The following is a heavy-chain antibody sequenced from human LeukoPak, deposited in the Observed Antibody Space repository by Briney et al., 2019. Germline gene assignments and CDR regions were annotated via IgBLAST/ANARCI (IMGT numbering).Heavy chain of an antibody. CDR1: GFTFNSYA. Sequence: PGGSLRLSCAASGFTFNSYAMNWVRQPPGKGLEWIGSIYYSGSTYYNPSLKSRVTISVDTSKNQFSLKLSSVTAADTAVYYCARGRYKSESRKWIQLPLRAYYFDYWGQGTLVTVSS. CDR3: ARGRYKSESRKWIQLPLRAYYFDY. J-gene: IGHJ4*02. CDR2: IYYSGST. V-gene: IGHV4-39*07. D-gene: IGHD5-18*01.